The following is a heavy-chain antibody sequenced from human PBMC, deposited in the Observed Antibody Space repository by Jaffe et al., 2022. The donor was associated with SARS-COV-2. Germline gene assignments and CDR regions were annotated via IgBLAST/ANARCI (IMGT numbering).Heavy chain of an antibody. CDR3: ARDRGGSGSYYNPTTPSDY. CDR2: INWNGGST. V-gene: IGHV3-20*01. J-gene: IGHJ4*02. D-gene: IGHD3-10*01. Sequence: EVQLVESGGGVVRPGGSLRLSCAASGFTFDDYGMSWVRQAPGKGLEWVSGINWNGGSTGYADSVKGRFTISRDNAKNSLYLQMNSLRAEDTALYHCARDRGGSGSYYNPTTPSDYWGQGTLVTVSS. CDR1: GFTFDDYG.